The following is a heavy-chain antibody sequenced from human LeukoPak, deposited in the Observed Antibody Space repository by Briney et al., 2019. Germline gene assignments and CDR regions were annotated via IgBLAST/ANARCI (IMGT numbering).Heavy chain of an antibody. D-gene: IGHD6-19*01. CDR3: ARGFLYSSSDY. V-gene: IGHV1-2*02. Sequence: ASVKVSCKASGYTFTGYYMHWVRQAPGQGLEWMGWINPDNGGTNYAQKFQGRVTMTRDTSISTAYMELSGLRSDDTAVYYCARGFLYSSSDYWGQGTLVTVSS. CDR1: GYTFTGYY. J-gene: IGHJ4*02. CDR2: INPDNGGT.